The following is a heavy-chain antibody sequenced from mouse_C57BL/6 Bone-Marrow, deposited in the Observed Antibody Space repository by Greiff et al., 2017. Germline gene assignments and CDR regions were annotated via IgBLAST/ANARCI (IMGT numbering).Heavy chain of an antibody. V-gene: IGHV1-15*01. J-gene: IGHJ2*01. CDR3: TRQGLYGSSQYYFDY. D-gene: IGHD1-1*01. CDR2: IDPETGGT. CDR1: GYTFTDYE. Sequence: QVQLQQSGAELVRPGASVTLSCKASGYTFTDYEMHWVKQTPVHGLEWIGAIDPETGGTAYNQKFKGKAILTADKSSSTAYMAIRSLTSEDSAVYYCTRQGLYGSSQYYFDYWGQGPTLPVS.